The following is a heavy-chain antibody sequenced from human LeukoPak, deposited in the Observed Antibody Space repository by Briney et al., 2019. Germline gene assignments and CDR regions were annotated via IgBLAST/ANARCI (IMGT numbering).Heavy chain of an antibody. V-gene: IGHV4-61*02. CDR2: IYTSGST. CDR1: GGSISSGSYY. Sequence: PSQTLSLTCTVSGGSISSGSYYWSLIRQPAGKGLEWIGRIYTSGSTNYNPSLKSRVTISIDTSKNQFSLKLSSVTAADTAVYYCARKGATVTTGYAFDYWGQGTLVTVSS. J-gene: IGHJ4*02. D-gene: IGHD4-17*01. CDR3: ARKGATVTTGYAFDY.